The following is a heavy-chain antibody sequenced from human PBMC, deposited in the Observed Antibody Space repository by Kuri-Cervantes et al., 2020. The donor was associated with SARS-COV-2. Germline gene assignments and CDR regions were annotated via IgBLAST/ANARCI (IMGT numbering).Heavy chain of an antibody. Sequence: GGSLRLSCAASGFTFSDYYMNWVRQAPGKGLEWVSYITTSGSTVYYADSVKGRFTISRDNAKNSVYLQMNNLRAEDTAVYYCARDRYGDFYYYYGMDVWGPGTTVTVSS. D-gene: IGHD4-17*01. J-gene: IGHJ6*02. CDR2: ITTSGSTV. CDR1: GFTFSDYY. V-gene: IGHV3-11*01. CDR3: ARDRYGDFYYYYGMDV.